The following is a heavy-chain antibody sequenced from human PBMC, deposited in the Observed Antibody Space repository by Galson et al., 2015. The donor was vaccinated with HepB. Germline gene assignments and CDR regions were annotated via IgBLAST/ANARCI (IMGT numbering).Heavy chain of an antibody. V-gene: IGHV3-30*04. CDR1: GFTFSTYA. J-gene: IGHJ5*02. CDR3: ARELYGDYPTGWFDP. D-gene: IGHD4-17*01. CDR2: ILNDGRNK. Sequence: SLRLSCAASGFTFSTYAMHWVRQAPGKGLDWVAVILNDGRNKYYAESVKGRFTISRDNSKNTLSLHMNSPRAEDTAVYYCARELYGDYPTGWFDPWGQGTLVTVSS.